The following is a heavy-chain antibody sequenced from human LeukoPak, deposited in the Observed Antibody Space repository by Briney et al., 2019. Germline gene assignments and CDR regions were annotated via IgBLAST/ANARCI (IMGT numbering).Heavy chain of an antibody. CDR2: INPNSGGT. CDR3: ARSPDILTGENFDY. D-gene: IGHD3-9*01. J-gene: IGHJ4*02. Sequence: ASVKVSCKASGHTFTGYYMHWVRQAPGQGLEWMGWINPNSGGTNYAQKFQGRVTMTRDTSISTAYMELSRLRSGDTAAYYCARSPDILTGENFDYWGQGTLVTVSS. V-gene: IGHV1-2*02. CDR1: GHTFTGYY.